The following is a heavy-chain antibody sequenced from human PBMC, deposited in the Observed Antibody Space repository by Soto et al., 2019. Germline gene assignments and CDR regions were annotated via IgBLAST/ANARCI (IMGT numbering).Heavy chain of an antibody. V-gene: IGHV1-69*06. CDR2: IVPMFGTS. CDR3: NRGSEYDFWSGYL. CDR1: GGTSTRYA. Sequence: QERLVQSGAEVRKPGSSVKVSCKVTGGTSTRYAINWVRQAPEQGLKWMGGIVPMFGTSKYAQKFQGRVTITADTSTNIAYMELRSLRSEDTAVYYCNRGSEYDFWSGYLWGQGTLVSVSS. D-gene: IGHD3-3*01. J-gene: IGHJ4*02.